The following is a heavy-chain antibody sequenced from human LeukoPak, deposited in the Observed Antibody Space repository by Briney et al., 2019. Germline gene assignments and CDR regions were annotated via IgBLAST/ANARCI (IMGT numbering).Heavy chain of an antibody. CDR2: MNPNSGNT. Sequence: ASVKVSCKASGYTFTSYDINWVRQATGQGLEWMGWMNPNSGNTGYAQKFQGRVTMTRDTSTSTVYMELSSLRSEDTAVYYCARSLRLGSSGATSNDYWGQGTLVTVSS. CDR3: ARSLRLGSSGATSNDY. CDR1: GYTFTSYD. V-gene: IGHV1-8*01. D-gene: IGHD6-6*01. J-gene: IGHJ4*02.